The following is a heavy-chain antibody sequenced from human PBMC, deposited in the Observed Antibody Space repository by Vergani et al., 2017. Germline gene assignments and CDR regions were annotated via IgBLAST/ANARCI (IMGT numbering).Heavy chain of an antibody. CDR3: ARSKRYCSSTSCQPFDY. CDR2: IYYSGST. D-gene: IGHD2-2*01. Sequence: QLQLQESGQGLVKPSETLSLTCTVSGGSISSSSYYWGWIRQPPGKGLEWIGSIYYSGSTYYNPSLKSRVTISVDTSKNQFSLKLSSVTAADTAVYYCARSKRYCSSTSCQPFDYWGQGTLVTVSS. CDR1: GGSISSSSYY. V-gene: IGHV4-39*01. J-gene: IGHJ4*02.